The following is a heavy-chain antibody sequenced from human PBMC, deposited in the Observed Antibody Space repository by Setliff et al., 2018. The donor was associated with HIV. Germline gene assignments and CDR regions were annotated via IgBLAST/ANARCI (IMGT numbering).Heavy chain of an antibody. CDR3: ARDGSGYNFWSGRKPLDY. J-gene: IGHJ4*02. D-gene: IGHD3-3*01. CDR2: INAGNGNT. V-gene: IGHV1-3*01. CDR1: GYTFTNYD. Sequence: ASVXVSCKASGYTFTNYDMHWVRQAPGQGLEWMGWINAGNGNTKYSQNFQGRVTISRDTSATTVYMELSSLRSEDTAVYYCARDGSGYNFWSGRKPLDYWGQGTLVTVSS.